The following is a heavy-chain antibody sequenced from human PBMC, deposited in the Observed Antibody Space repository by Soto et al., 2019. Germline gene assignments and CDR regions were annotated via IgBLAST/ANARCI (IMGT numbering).Heavy chain of an antibody. D-gene: IGHD1-26*01. J-gene: IGHJ5*02. CDR2: IYYSGST. CDR3: ARARLYRGSDSGWFDH. CDR1: GGSISSYY. V-gene: IGHV4-59*01. Sequence: SETLSLTCTVSGGSISSYYWSWIRQPPGKGLEWIGYIYYSGSTNYNPSLKSRVTISVDTSKNQFSLKLSSVTAADTAVYYCARARLYRGSDSGWFDHWGQGTLVTVSS.